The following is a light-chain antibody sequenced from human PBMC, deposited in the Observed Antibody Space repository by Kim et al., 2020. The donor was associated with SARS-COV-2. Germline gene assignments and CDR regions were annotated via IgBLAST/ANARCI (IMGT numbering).Light chain of an antibody. V-gene: IGLV6-57*03. CDR1: RGSIASNY. CDR2: EDN. Sequence: GKTVTISCTRSRGSIASNYVQWYQQRPGSAPTTVIYEDNRRPSGVPDRFSGSIDSSSNSASLTISGLKTEDEADYYCQSYDSNNWVFGGGTQLTVL. J-gene: IGLJ3*02. CDR3: QSYDSNNWV.